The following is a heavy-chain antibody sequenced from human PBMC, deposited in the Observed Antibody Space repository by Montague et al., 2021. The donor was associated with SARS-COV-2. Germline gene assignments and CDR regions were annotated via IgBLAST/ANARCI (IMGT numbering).Heavy chain of an antibody. V-gene: IGHV2-70*01. CDR2: IDWDDDK. Sequence: PALVKPTQTLTLTCAFSGFSLSTSGVCVSWIRQPPGKALEWLALIDWDDDKFYSTSLKTRLTISKDTSKNQVVLTMTNMDPVDTATYYCARVRYFDTTFDYWGQGTLVTVSS. D-gene: IGHD3-9*01. J-gene: IGHJ4*02. CDR3: ARVRYFDTTFDY. CDR1: GFSLSTSGVC.